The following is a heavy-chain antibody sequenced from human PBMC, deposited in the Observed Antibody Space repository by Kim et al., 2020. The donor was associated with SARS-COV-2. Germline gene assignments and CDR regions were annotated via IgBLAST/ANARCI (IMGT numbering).Heavy chain of an antibody. CDR2: INAGNGNT. Sequence: ASVKVSCKASGYTFTSYAMHWVRQAPGQRLEWMGWINAGNGNTKYSQKFQGRVTITRDTSASTAYMELSSLRSEDTAVYYCARMRVVPAAMNYYYYGMDVWGQGTTVTVSS. CDR3: ARMRVVPAAMNYYYYGMDV. J-gene: IGHJ6*02. D-gene: IGHD2-2*01. V-gene: IGHV1-3*01. CDR1: GYTFTSYA.